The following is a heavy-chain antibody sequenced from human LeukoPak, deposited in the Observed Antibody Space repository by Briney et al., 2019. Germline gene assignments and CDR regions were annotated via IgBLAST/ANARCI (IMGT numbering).Heavy chain of an antibody. J-gene: IGHJ4*02. V-gene: IGHV4-39*07. Sequence: PLGTLSLTCTVSGASISSSTYYWGWIPQPPGKGLEWIGSIYYSGTTYYNPSLDSIVTLSVDTYKNQFSQRLTSVTPADTAVYYCARFGVYCSSRSCPKLYYFDYWGQGTLVTVSS. CDR1: GASISSSTYY. CDR3: ARFGVYCSSRSCPKLYYFDY. CDR2: IYYSGTT. D-gene: IGHD2-2*01.